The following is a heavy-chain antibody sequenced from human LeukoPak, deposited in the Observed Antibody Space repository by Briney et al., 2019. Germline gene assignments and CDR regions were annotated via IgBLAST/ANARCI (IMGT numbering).Heavy chain of an antibody. CDR3: ARRYYYDN. CDR1: GFTFSSYG. CDR2: ISYDGSNK. V-gene: IGHV3-30*03. Sequence: GGSLRLSCAASGFTFSSYGMHWVRQAPGKGLEWVAVISYDGSNKYYADSVKGRFTISRDNSKNTLYLQMNSLRAEDTAVYYCARRYYYDNWGQGTLVTVSS. D-gene: IGHD3-9*01. J-gene: IGHJ4*02.